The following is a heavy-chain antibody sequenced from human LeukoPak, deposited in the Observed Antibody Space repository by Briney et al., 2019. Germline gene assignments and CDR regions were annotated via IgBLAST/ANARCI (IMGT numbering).Heavy chain of an antibody. D-gene: IGHD2-15*01. CDR3: ARGAYCSGGRCPGAFDI. Sequence: PGRSLRLSCAASGFTFSTYAMHWVRQAPGKGLEWVTVIWYDGSNKYYADSVKGRFTISRDNSKNTLYLQMNSLRADDTAVYYCARGAYCSGGRCPGAFDIWGQGTMVTVSS. CDR1: GFTFSTYA. J-gene: IGHJ3*02. V-gene: IGHV3-33*01. CDR2: IWYDGSNK.